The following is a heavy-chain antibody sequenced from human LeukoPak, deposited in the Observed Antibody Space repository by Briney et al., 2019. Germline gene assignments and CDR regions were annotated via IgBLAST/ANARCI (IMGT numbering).Heavy chain of an antibody. CDR3: ARAERITIFGVVTPGYYYYMDV. D-gene: IGHD3-3*01. CDR1: GCTFSSYA. CDR2: IIPIFSTA. J-gene: IGHJ6*03. Sequence: ASVKVSCKASGCTFSSYAISWVRQAPGQGLEWMGWIIPIFSTANYAQKFQGRVTITSDESTSTAYMELSSLRSEDTAVYYCARAERITIFGVVTPGYYYYMDVWGKGTTVTVSS. V-gene: IGHV1-69*13.